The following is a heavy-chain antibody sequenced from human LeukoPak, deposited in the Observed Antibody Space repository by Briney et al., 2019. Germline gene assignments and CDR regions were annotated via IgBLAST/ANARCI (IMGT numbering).Heavy chain of an antibody. D-gene: IGHD4-17*01. V-gene: IGHV3-30*18. CDR3: ANRLNDYGLRGYYYGMDV. Sequence: GGSLRLSCAASGFTFSSYGLHWVPPAPGKGLEWVAVISYDGSNKHYADSVKGRFIISRDNYENTLYLQMNSLRAEDTAVYYCANRLNDYGLRGYYYGMDVWGQGTTVTVPS. CDR2: ISYDGSNK. J-gene: IGHJ6*02. CDR1: GFTFSSYG.